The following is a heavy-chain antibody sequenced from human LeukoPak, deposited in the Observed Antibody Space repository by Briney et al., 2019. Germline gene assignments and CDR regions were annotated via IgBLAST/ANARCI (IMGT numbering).Heavy chain of an antibody. D-gene: IGHD3-16*01. Sequence: PGGSLRLSCAASGFTFSSYGMHWVRQAPGEGLGWVVVIWSDGSTKYYPDSVKRRFTISRDNSKNTLYLQMNSLRAEDTAVYYCAKDLTPWYYAYTELLSPDYWGQGTLVTVSS. CDR2: IWSDGSTK. J-gene: IGHJ4*02. CDR1: GFTFSSYG. CDR3: AKDLTPWYYAYTELLSPDY. V-gene: IGHV3-33*06.